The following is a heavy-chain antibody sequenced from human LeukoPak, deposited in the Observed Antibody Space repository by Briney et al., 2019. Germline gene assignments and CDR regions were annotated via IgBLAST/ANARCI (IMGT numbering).Heavy chain of an antibody. J-gene: IGHJ4*02. CDR3: ASSYIVATIRGPFDY. CDR1: GFTFSTYA. Sequence: GGSLRLSCAASGFTFSTYAMNWVRQAPGKGLEWVSAISGSGGSTYYADSVKGRFTISRDNSKNTLYLQMNSLRAEDTAVYYCASSYIVATIRGPFDYWGQGTLVTVSS. V-gene: IGHV3-23*01. CDR2: ISGSGGST. D-gene: IGHD5-12*01.